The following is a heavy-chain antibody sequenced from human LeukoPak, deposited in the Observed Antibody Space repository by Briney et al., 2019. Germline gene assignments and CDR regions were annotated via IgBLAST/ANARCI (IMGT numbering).Heavy chain of an antibody. CDR1: GGSISSSSYY. Sequence: PSETLSLTCTVSGGSISSSSYYWGWIRQPPGKGLEWVGSIYYSGSTYYNPSLKSRVTISVDTSKNQFSLKLSSVTAADTAVYYCARHRLGSSFIGYHSWFDPWGQGTLVTVSS. V-gene: IGHV4-39*01. CDR3: ARHRLGSSFIGYHSWFDP. J-gene: IGHJ5*02. CDR2: IYYSGST. D-gene: IGHD3-22*01.